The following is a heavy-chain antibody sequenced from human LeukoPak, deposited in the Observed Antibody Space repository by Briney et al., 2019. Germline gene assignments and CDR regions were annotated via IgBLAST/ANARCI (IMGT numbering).Heavy chain of an antibody. D-gene: IGHD4-17*01. J-gene: IGHJ4*02. V-gene: IGHV3-15*01. CDR2: IKRQNDGGTA. CDR3: CALTYGEGRDY. Sequence: GGSLRLSCAASMLTSCNACTSAVSQAPGKGLEWVGRIKRQNDGGTADHAAPVKGRFTVSRDDSRNTLYLQMKSLKTEDTAVYYCCALTYGEGRDYWGQGTLVTVSS. CDR1: MLTSCNAC.